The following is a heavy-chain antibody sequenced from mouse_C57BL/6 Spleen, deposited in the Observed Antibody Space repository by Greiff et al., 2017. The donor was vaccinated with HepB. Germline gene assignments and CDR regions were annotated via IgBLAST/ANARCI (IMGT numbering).Heavy chain of an antibody. CDR1: GFTFSDYG. CDR3: ARSYGNYVAMDY. V-gene: IGHV5-17*01. Sequence: DVHLVESGGGLVKPGGSLKLSCAASGFTFSDYGMHWVRQAPEKGLEWVAYISSGSSTIYYADTVKGRFTISRDNAKNTLFLQMTSLRSEDTAMYYCARSYGNYVAMDYWGQGTSVTVSS. CDR2: ISSGSSTI. D-gene: IGHD2-1*01. J-gene: IGHJ4*01.